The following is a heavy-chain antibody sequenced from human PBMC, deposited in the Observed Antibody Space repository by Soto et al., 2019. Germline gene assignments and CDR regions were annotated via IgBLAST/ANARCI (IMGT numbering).Heavy chain of an antibody. V-gene: IGHV1-24*01. CDR2: FDPEDGET. J-gene: IGHJ3*02. Sequence: VASVKVSCKVSGYTLTELSMHWVRQAPGKGLEWMGGFDPEDGETIYAQKFQGRVTMTEDTSTDTAYMELSSLRSEDTAVYYCATDLRRGEGAAAFDIWGQGTMVTVSS. CDR3: ATDLRRGEGAAAFDI. D-gene: IGHD3-10*01. CDR1: GYTLTELS.